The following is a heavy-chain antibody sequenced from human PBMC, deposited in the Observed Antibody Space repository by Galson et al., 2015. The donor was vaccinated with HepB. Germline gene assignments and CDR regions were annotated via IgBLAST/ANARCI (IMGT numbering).Heavy chain of an antibody. CDR1: GSTFSDFG. CDR2: ISYDGRNE. V-gene: IGHV3-30*18. D-gene: IGHD1-26*01. Sequence: SLRLSCAASGSTFSDFGMHWVRQAPGKGLEWVARISYDGRNEYYPDSLKGRFTISRDNSNNTLSLQMNSLRTEDTAVYYCAKGINMGAYYFDSWGQGTLVTVSS. J-gene: IGHJ4*02. CDR3: AKGINMGAYYFDS.